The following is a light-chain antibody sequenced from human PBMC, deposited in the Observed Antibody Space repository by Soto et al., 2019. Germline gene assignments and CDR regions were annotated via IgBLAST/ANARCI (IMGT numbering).Light chain of an antibody. CDR2: GDS. CDR1: SSNIGPDYD. V-gene: IGLV1-40*01. Sequence: QSVLTQRPSVSGAPGQRVTISCTGSSSNIGPDYDVHWYQQLPGTAPKLLIYGDSNRPSGVPDRFSGSRSGTSASLAITGLQAEDEADYYCQSWDSSLSASVFGSGTKVTVL. J-gene: IGLJ1*01. CDR3: QSWDSSLSASV.